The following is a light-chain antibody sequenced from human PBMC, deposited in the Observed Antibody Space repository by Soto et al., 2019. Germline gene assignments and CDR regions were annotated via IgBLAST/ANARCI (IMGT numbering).Light chain of an antibody. CDR2: KAS. V-gene: IGKV1-5*03. CDR3: QRYNSSSEA. Sequence: DIQMTQSPSSLSASGRDRVSISSRASQTISSWLAWYQQRTGKHPKLLIYKASTLTSGVPSRFSGMGSGTEFTLPLSSLQPDDFATYYCQRYNSSSEAFGQGTKVDIK. J-gene: IGKJ1*01. CDR1: QTISSW.